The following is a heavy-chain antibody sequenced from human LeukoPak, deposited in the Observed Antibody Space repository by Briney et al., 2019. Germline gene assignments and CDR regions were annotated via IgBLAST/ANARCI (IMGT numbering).Heavy chain of an antibody. CDR1: GFTFSSYA. Sequence: GGSLRLSCAASGFTFSSYAMSWVRQAPGKGLEWVSGISGSGGSTYYADSVKGRFTISRDNSKNTMYLQMNSLRAEDTAVYYCAKVAVAYCGGDCYYFDYWGQGTLVTASS. CDR3: AKVAVAYCGGDCYYFDY. CDR2: ISGSGGST. D-gene: IGHD2-21*01. J-gene: IGHJ4*02. V-gene: IGHV3-23*01.